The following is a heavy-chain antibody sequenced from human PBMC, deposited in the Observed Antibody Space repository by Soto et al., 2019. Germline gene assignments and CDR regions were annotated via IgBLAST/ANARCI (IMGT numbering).Heavy chain of an antibody. CDR3: ARLRGHYYDSVAYDPQWLDL. V-gene: IGHV4-59*12. CDR2: IYYSGST. CDR1: GGSISSYY. Sequence: NPSETLSLTCTVSGGSISSYYWSWIRQPPGKGLEWIGYIYYSGSTNYNPSLKSRVTISVDTSKNQFSLKLTSVTAADTATYYCARLRGHYYDSVAYDPQWLDLWGQGTLVTLSS. D-gene: IGHD3-22*01. J-gene: IGHJ5*02.